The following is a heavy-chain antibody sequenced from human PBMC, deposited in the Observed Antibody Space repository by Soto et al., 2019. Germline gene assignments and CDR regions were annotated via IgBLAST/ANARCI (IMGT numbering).Heavy chain of an antibody. D-gene: IGHD2-15*01. Sequence: TGGSLRLSCAASGFTFSSYGMHWVRQAPGKGLEWVAVISYDGSNKYYADSVKGRFTISRDNSKNTLYLQMNSLRAEDTAVYYCATQNCSGGSCYFYYDSSGPLVYWGQGTLVTVSS. CDR3: ATQNCSGGSCYFYYDSSGPLVY. CDR1: GFTFSSYG. J-gene: IGHJ4*02. CDR2: ISYDGSNK. V-gene: IGHV3-30*03.